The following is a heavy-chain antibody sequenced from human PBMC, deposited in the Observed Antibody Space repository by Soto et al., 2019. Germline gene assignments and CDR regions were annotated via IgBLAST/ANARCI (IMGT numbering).Heavy chain of an antibody. Sequence: QEQLVQSGAEVKKPGASVKVSCKTSGYTFTDYDINWVRQATGQGLEWIGWMNPNSGETGYAQKFQGRVTMTRSASLSTAYLEPSSLRSEDTAVYHCARVAVAARPRWYNWFDPWGQGTLVTVSS. CDR3: ARVAVAARPRWYNWFDP. CDR2: MNPNSGET. CDR1: GYTFTDYD. V-gene: IGHV1-8*01. J-gene: IGHJ5*02. D-gene: IGHD2-15*01.